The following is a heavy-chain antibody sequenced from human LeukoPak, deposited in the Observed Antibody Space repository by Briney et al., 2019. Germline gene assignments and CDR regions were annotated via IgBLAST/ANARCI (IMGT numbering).Heavy chain of an antibody. V-gene: IGHV3-23*01. Sequence: PGGSLRLSCAASGFTFSSYAMSWVRQAPGKGLEWVSAIIGSGGNTYYADSVKGRFTISRDNSKNTLYLHLNSMRAEDTAIYYCAKPLTAATGTDFDHWGQGTLVTVSS. CDR1: GFTFSSYA. J-gene: IGHJ4*02. CDR2: IIGSGGNT. CDR3: AKPLTAATGTDFDH. D-gene: IGHD6-13*01.